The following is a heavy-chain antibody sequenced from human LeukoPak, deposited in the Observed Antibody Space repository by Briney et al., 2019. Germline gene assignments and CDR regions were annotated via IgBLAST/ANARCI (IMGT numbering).Heavy chain of an antibody. CDR3: ARVSIAAAGTLGY. J-gene: IGHJ4*02. CDR2: ISGSGGST. Sequence: GGSLRLSCAASGFTYSSYARSWVRPAPGKGLEWVSAISGSGGSTYYADSVKGRFTISRDNAKNTLYLQMNSLRAEDTAVYYCARVSIAAAGTLGYWGQGTLVTVSS. CDR1: GFTYSSYA. V-gene: IGHV3-23*01. D-gene: IGHD6-13*01.